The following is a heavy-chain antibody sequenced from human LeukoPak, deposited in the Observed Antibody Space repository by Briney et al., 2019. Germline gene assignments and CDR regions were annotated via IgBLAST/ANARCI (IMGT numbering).Heavy chain of an antibody. CDR1: GYSISSGYY. CDR2: IYHSGST. Sequence: SETLSLTCAVSGYSISSGYYWGWIRQPPGKGLEWIGSIYHSGSTYYNPSLKSRFTISVDTSKNQFSLKLSSVTAADTAVYYCARAPGYYYMDVWGKGPRSPSP. CDR3: ARAPGYYYMDV. V-gene: IGHV4-38-2*01. J-gene: IGHJ6*03. D-gene: IGHD3-10*01.